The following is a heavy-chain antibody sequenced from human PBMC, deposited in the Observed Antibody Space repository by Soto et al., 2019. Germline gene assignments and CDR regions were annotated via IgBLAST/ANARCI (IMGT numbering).Heavy chain of an antibody. CDR1: GGSISSYY. D-gene: IGHD4-17*01. CDR2: IYYSGST. CDR3: ARGYYGDFLFYYYYYMDV. J-gene: IGHJ6*03. V-gene: IGHV4-59*08. Sequence: PSETLSLTCTVSGGSISSYYWSWIRQPPGKGLEWIGYIYYSGSTNYNPSLKSRVTISVDTSKNQFSLKLSSVTAADTAVYYCARGYYGDFLFYYYYYMDVWGKGTTVTV.